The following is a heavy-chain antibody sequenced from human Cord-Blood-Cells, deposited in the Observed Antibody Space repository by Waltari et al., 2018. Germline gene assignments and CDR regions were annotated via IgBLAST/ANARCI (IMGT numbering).Heavy chain of an antibody. V-gene: IGHV4-34*01. CDR2: INHSGST. CDR3: ARAYCSGGSCYSSTGYFDL. CDR1: GGSFSGYY. D-gene: IGHD2-15*01. J-gene: IGHJ2*01. Sequence: QVQLQQWGAGLLKPSETLSLTCAVYGGSFSGYYWSWIRQPPGKGLEWSGEINHSGSTNYNPSLKSRVTISVDTSKNQFSLKLSSVTAADTAVYYCARAYCSGGSCYSSTGYFDLWGRGTLVTVSS.